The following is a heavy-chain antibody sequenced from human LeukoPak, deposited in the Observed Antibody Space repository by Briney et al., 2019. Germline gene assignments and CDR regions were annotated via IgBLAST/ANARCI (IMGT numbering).Heavy chain of an antibody. J-gene: IGHJ4*02. D-gene: IGHD2-2*01. V-gene: IGHV1-2*02. CDR2: INPNSGGT. Sequence: ASVKVSCKASGYTFTGYYMHWVRQAPGQGLEWMGWINPNSGGTNYAQKFQGRVTMTRDTSISTAYMELSRLRSDDTAVYYCARGPIPKYCSSTSCYWPYYFDYWGQGTLVTVSS. CDR1: GYTFTGYY. CDR3: ARGPIPKYCSSTSCYWPYYFDY.